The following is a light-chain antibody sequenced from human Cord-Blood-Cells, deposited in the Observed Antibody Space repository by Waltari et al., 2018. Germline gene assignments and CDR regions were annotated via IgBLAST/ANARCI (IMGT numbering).Light chain of an antibody. CDR3: QQYNNWPPWS. Sequence: EIVMTQSPATLSVSPGERAPLSCRARQSVSSNLAWYQQKPGQAPRLLISGASTMSTGIPARFRGSGSGTEFTLTISILQSEDFAVYYCQQYNNWPPWSFGQGTKVEIK. J-gene: IGKJ1*01. CDR1: QSVSSN. CDR2: GAS. V-gene: IGKV3-15*01.